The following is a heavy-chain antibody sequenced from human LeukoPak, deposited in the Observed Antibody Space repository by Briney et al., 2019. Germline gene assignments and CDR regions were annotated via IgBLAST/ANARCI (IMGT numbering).Heavy chain of an antibody. J-gene: IGHJ4*02. Sequence: PGGSLRLSCAASGFTFSSYAMSWVRQAPGKGLEGVSAISSSGDRTYYADSVKGRFTISRDNSKNTLYLQMNSLRAEDTAVYYCAKDGPGTYYSIDYWGQGTLVTVSS. CDR1: GFTFSSYA. V-gene: IGHV3-23*01. CDR2: ISSSGDRT. D-gene: IGHD1-26*01. CDR3: AKDGPGTYYSIDY.